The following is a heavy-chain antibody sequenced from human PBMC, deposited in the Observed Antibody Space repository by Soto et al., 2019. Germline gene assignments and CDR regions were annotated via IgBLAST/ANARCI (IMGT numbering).Heavy chain of an antibody. V-gene: IGHV1-2*02. J-gene: IGHJ3*02. CDR3: ARAPQYYYDSSGYFVDAFDI. CDR2: INPNSGGT. D-gene: IGHD3-22*01. Sequence: GASVKVSCKASGYTFTGYYMHWVRQAPGQGLEWMGWINPNSGGTNYAQRFQGRVTMTRDTSISTAYMELSRLRSDDTAVYYCARAPQYYYDSSGYFVDAFDIWGQGTMVTVSS. CDR1: GYTFTGYY.